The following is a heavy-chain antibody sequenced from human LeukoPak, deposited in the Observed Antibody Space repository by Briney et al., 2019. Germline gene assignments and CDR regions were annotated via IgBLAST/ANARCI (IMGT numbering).Heavy chain of an antibody. V-gene: IGHV4-34*01. Sequence: KASETLSLTCAGDGGSFSGYYWSWIRQPPGKGLEWIGEINHSGSTNYNPSLKSRVTISVDTSKNQFSLKLSSVTAADTAVYYCARRADRGSHQLGVDNWGQGTLVTVSS. CDR2: INHSGST. CDR1: GGSFSGYY. D-gene: IGHD5-12*01. CDR3: ARRADRGSHQLGVDN. J-gene: IGHJ4*02.